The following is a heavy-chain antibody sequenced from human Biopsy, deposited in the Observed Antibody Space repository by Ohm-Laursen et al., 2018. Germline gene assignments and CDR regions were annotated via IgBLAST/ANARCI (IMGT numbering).Heavy chain of an antibody. Sequence: SETLSLTCTVSGGSISGSSWSWIRQAPGKGLEWIGYISYSRDTNYNPPLKSRITISVETSKNQFSLKLTSVTAADTAVYYCAKHGSGWTGDDAFHIWGQGTMVTVSS. CDR2: ISYSRDT. V-gene: IGHV4-59*08. CDR1: GGSISGSS. CDR3: AKHGSGWTGDDAFHI. J-gene: IGHJ3*02. D-gene: IGHD6-19*01.